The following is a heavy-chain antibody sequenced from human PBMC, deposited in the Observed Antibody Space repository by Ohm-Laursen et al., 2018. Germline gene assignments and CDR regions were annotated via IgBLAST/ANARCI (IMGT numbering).Heavy chain of an antibody. Sequence: SLRLSCTASGVPFSDYNMHWVRQAPGTGLEWVAVMWYDGISEYYADSVKCRFTIPRDNSKNTLYLQMNSLTAEDTAVYYCATPGVTSGGFDYWGQGTLVTVSS. J-gene: IGHJ4*02. V-gene: IGHV3-33*01. CDR3: ATPGVTSGGFDY. CDR2: MWYDGISE. D-gene: IGHD4-17*01. CDR1: GVPFSDYN.